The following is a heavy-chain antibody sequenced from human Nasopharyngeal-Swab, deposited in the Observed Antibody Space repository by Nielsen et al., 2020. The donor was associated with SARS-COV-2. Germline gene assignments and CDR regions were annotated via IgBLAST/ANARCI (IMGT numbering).Heavy chain of an antibody. V-gene: IGHV3-21*01. CDR3: ARVFNRVSEIAAADPNIYYYYGMDV. J-gene: IGHJ6*02. Sequence: GGSLRLPCAASGFTFSSYSMNWVRQAPGKGLEWVSSISSSSSYIYYADSVKGRFTISRDNAKNSLYLQMNSLRAEDTAVYYCARVFNRVSEIAAADPNIYYYYGMDVWGQGTTVTVSS. D-gene: IGHD6-13*01. CDR1: GFTFSSYS. CDR2: ISSSSSYI.